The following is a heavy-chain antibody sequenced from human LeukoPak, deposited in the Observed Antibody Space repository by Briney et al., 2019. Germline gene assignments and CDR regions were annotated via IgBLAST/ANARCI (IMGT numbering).Heavy chain of an antibody. CDR2: IYPGDSDT. CDR1: GYNCTNLR. CDR3: AKTHSGYDLDY. D-gene: IGHD5-12*01. V-gene: IGHV5-51*01. J-gene: IGHJ4*02. Sequence: GESLKIFRNSSGYNCTNLRIDRVRQMPGKGLEWMGIIYPGDSDTSYSPSFQGQVTISADKSINTAYLQWSSLKASDTAMYYCAKTHSGYDLDYWGQGTLVTVSS.